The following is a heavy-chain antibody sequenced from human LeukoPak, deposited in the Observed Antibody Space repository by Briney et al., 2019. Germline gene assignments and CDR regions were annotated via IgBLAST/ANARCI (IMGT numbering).Heavy chain of an antibody. CDR1: GGSITSSSYY. D-gene: IGHD5-24*01. CDR2: IYYSGST. CDR3: ARGRRDGYTLYYMGV. J-gene: IGHJ6*03. Sequence: SETLSLTCTVSGGSITSSSYYWGWIRQPPGKGLEWIGSIYYSGSTYYNPSVKSRVTISVDTSKNQFSLKLSSVTAADTAVYYCARGRRDGYTLYYMGVWGKGTTVTISS. V-gene: IGHV4-39*01.